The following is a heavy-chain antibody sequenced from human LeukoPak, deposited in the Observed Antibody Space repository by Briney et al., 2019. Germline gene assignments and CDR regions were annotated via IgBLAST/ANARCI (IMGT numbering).Heavy chain of an antibody. Sequence: PGGSLRLSCAASGFMFSNYWMTWVRPAPGKGLAWVANIKHDGSEKNYVDSVKRRFTISRDNAKNSVYLQMNSLSGEDTAVYYCARETPYGSGSYPFDYWGQGILVTVSS. J-gene: IGHJ4*02. D-gene: IGHD3-10*01. V-gene: IGHV3-7*01. CDR2: IKHDGSEK. CDR1: GFMFSNYW. CDR3: ARETPYGSGSYPFDY.